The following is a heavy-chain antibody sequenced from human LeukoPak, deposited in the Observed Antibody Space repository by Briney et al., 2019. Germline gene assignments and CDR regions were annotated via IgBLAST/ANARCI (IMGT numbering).Heavy chain of an antibody. D-gene: IGHD5-18*01. CDR2: IDTDGTTT. V-gene: IGHV3-74*01. CDR3: AKLNSFGNDY. Sequence: PEGSLRLSCEASGFTFSRFWMHWVRQPPGKGLVWVSRIDTDGTTTTYADSVKGRFTISRDNAKNTVYLQINSLRAEDTAVYYCAKLNSFGNDYWGQGVLVTVSS. J-gene: IGHJ4*02. CDR1: GFTFSRFW.